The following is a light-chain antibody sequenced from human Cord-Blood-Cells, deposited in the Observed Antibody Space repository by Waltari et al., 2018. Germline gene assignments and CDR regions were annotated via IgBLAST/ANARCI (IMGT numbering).Light chain of an antibody. CDR1: QSVSSY. Sequence: EIVLTQSPATLSLSPGERATLSCRASQSVSSYLAWYQQKPGQAPRLLIYDASNRATGIPARFSGSGSGTEFTITISSLEPEDFAVYYCQQRSNWPTFGGGTKVEIK. J-gene: IGKJ4*01. CDR3: QQRSNWPT. V-gene: IGKV3-11*01. CDR2: DAS.